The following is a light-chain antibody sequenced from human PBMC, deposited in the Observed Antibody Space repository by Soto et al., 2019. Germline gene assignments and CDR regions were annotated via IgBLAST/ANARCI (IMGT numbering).Light chain of an antibody. CDR2: EVN. CDR3: SSYAGSNYV. V-gene: IGLV2-8*01. J-gene: IGLJ1*01. CDR1: SSDVGGYIY. Sequence: QPALTQPPSASGSHGQSVTISCTGTSSDVGGYIYVSWYQQHPGKVPKLMIYEVNKRPSGVPDRFSGSRSGNTASLTVSGLQTEDEADYYCSSYAGSNYVFGTGTKVTVL.